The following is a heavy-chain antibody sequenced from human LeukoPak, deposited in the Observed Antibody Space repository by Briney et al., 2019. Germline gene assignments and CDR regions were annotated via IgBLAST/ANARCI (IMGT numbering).Heavy chain of an antibody. CDR1: GLTFSNYW. CDR2: ISGSGGST. Sequence: GGSLRLSCGASGLTFSNYWMSWVRQAPGKGLEWVSAISGSGGSTYYADSVKGRFTISRDNSKNTLYLQMNSLRAEDTAVYYCAPQGGDLYYFDYWGQGTLVTVSS. CDR3: APQGGDLYYFDY. D-gene: IGHD3-10*01. J-gene: IGHJ4*02. V-gene: IGHV3-23*01.